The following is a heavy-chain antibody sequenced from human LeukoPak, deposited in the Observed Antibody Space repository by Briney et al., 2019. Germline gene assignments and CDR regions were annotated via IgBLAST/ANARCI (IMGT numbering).Heavy chain of an antibody. Sequence: AGGSLRLSGAASGFTVSSNYMSWVRQAPGKGLEWVSVIYSGGSTYYADSVKGRFTISRDNSKNTLYLQMNSLRAEDTAVYYCARDLLGYSSSGYFDYWGQGTLVTVSS. CDR2: IYSGGST. V-gene: IGHV3-66*01. CDR1: GFTVSSNY. CDR3: ARDLLGYSSSGYFDY. D-gene: IGHD6-6*01. J-gene: IGHJ4*02.